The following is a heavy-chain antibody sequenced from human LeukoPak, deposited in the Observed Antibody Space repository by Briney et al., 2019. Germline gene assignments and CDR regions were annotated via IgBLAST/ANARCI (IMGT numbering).Heavy chain of an antibody. CDR3: ASGPGYYDSSGYFGWFDP. D-gene: IGHD3-22*01. CDR2: IYYSGST. CDR1: GGSISSYY. J-gene: IGHJ5*02. Sequence: PSETLSLTCTVSGGSISSYYWSWIRQPPGKGLEWIGYIYYSGSTNYNPSLKSRVTISVDTSKNQFSLKLSSVTAADTAVYYCASGPGYYDSSGYFGWFDPWGQGTLVTVSS. V-gene: IGHV4-59*01.